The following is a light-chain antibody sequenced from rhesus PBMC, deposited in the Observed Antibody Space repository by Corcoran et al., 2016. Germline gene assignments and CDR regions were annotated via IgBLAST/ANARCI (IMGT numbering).Light chain of an antibody. CDR3: QQYTSRPHT. J-gene: IGKJ2*01. V-gene: IGKV1-22*01. CDR2: KAS. Sequence: DIQMTQSPSSLSASVGDTVTITCRASQGVSDWLAWYQQKPGKAPNLLNYKASSLQSGVPSRFSGSGSGTIFTLTISSLQSEDFATYYCQQYTSRPHTFGQGTKVEIK. CDR1: QGVSDW.